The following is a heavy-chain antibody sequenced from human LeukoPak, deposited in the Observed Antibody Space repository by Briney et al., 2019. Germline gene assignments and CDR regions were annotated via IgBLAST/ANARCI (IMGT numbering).Heavy chain of an antibody. CDR3: ARRGSNYYDSSGYLSLDY. Sequence: ASVKVSCKASGYTFTSYDINWVRQATGQGLEWMGWMYPNSGNTGYAQKFQGRVTMTRNTSISTAYMELSSLRSEDTAVYYCARRGSNYYDSSGYLSLDYGGQGTLVTVSS. J-gene: IGHJ4*02. D-gene: IGHD3-22*01. V-gene: IGHV1-8*01. CDR2: MYPNSGNT. CDR1: GYTFTSYD.